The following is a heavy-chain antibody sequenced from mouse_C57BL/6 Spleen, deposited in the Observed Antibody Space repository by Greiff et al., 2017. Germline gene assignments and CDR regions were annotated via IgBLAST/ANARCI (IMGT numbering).Heavy chain of an antibody. V-gene: IGHV1-80*01. D-gene: IGHD2-2*01. Sequence: QVTLKESGAELVKPGASVKISCKASGYAFSSYWMNWVKQRPGKGLEWIGQIYPGDGDTNYNGKFKGKATLTADKSSSTAYMQLSSLTSEDSAVYFCARNLDYGSAWFAYWGQGTLVTVSA. CDR2: IYPGDGDT. J-gene: IGHJ3*01. CDR1: GYAFSSYW. CDR3: ARNLDYGSAWFAY.